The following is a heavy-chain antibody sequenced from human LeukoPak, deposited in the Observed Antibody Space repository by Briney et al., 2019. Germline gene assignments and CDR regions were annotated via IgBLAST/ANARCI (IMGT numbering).Heavy chain of an antibody. J-gene: IGHJ4*02. Sequence: PGGSLRLSCAASGFTFSSYSMNWVRQAPGKGLEWVSSISSSSSYIYYADSVKGRFTISRDNAKNSLYLQMNSLRAEDTAVYYCAREPNYYYGSGSYLTRGPYFDYWGQGTLVAVSS. CDR3: AREPNYYYGSGSYLTRGPYFDY. CDR2: ISSSSSYI. V-gene: IGHV3-21*01. D-gene: IGHD3-10*01. CDR1: GFTFSSYS.